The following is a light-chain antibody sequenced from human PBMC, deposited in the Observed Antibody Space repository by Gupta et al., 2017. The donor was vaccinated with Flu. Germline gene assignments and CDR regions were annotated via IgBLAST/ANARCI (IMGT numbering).Light chain of an antibody. J-gene: IGLJ2*01. V-gene: IGLV6-57*03. CDR3: QSYDSTTSVVV. Sequence: TISCTRTSGSIGTNYVHWYQQRPGSAPTTVIFEDNQRPSGVPDPFYGSIDSSSTSASLTIAGLKTEDEADYFCQSYDSTTSVVVFGGGTKLTVL. CDR2: EDN. CDR1: SGSIGTNY.